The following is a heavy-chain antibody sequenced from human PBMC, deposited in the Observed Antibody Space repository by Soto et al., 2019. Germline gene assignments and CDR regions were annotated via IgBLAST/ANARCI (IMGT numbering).Heavy chain of an antibody. CDR2: IHYTWSV. V-gene: IGHV4-30-4*01. CDR3: VREDDGGDRDYYGLDV. D-gene: IGHD2-21*02. CDR1: GVSLNSEHYH. J-gene: IGHJ6*04. Sequence: QIQLQESGPGLVRPSQTLSLTCTVSGVSLNSEHYHWTCIRQAPGKGLEWIGYIHYTWSVSYNPSLQSRITMSVDTSKTLFSMNLSSVTAADTAVYCCVREDDGGDRDYYGLDVWGKGTMVTVSS.